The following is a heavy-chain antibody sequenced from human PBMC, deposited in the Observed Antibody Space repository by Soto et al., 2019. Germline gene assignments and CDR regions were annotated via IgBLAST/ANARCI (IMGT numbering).Heavy chain of an antibody. V-gene: IGHV4-31*01. CDR1: GGSISSGGYY. D-gene: IGHD2-15*01. Sequence: QVQLQESGPGLVKPSQTLSLTCTVSGGSISSGGYYWSWIRQHPGKGLEWIGYIYNSGSTDYNPSLKSLITLSRDTSKNPFSLKLSSVTAADTDVYYCARAKGTFCTGGRCYREYFQHWGQGTLVTVSS. J-gene: IGHJ1*01. CDR3: ARAKGTFCTGGRCYREYFQH. CDR2: IYNSGST.